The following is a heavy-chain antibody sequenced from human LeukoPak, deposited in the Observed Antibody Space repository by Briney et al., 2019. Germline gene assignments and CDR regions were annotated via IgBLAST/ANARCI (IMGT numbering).Heavy chain of an antibody. J-gene: IGHJ4*02. V-gene: IGHV4-39*01. D-gene: IGHD2-8*01. CDR1: SDSINSSHYY. Sequence: SETLSLTCNVSSDSINSSHYYWGWIRQSPGKGLEWIGSIYYSGRTQYNPSLKSRVTLSVDTSKNQFSLNLSSVTAADTAVYFCARQGRVYATNYYFDYWGQGTLVTVSS. CDR2: IYYSGRT. CDR3: ARQGRVYATNYYFDY.